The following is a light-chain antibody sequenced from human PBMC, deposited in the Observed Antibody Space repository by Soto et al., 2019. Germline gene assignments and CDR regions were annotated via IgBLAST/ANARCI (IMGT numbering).Light chain of an antibody. CDR1: SSDVGGYAY. J-gene: IGLJ2*01. CDR2: EVS. Sequence: QSALTQPASVSGCPGQSITISGTGTSSDVGGYAYVSWFQRPLGKASKLMIYEVSTRPSGVSNRFSGSKSGNTASLTIAGLQAEDEADYYCRSYTVSITSHVIFGGGT. CDR3: RSYTVSITSHVI. V-gene: IGLV2-14*01.